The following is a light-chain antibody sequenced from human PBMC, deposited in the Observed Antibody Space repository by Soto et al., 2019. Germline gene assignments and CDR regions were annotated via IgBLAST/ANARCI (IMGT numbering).Light chain of an antibody. CDR3: QQYNSYSGLT. V-gene: IGKV1-5*03. CDR1: QSISSW. CDR2: TAA. J-gene: IGKJ4*01. Sequence: DIQMTQSPSTLSASVGDRVTITCRASQSISSWLAWYQQKPGKAPKLLIHTAATLDSGVPSRFSGSGSGTQFTLTIRSLQPDDFATYYCQQYNSYSGLTFGGGTKVEIK.